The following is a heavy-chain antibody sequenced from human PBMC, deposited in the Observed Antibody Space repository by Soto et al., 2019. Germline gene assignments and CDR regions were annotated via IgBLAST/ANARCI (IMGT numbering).Heavy chain of an antibody. CDR1: GGSFSSGGYS. D-gene: IGHD3-10*01. CDR3: ARENNVLPGGYFDY. V-gene: IGHV4-30-2*01. CDR2: IYHSGST. Sequence: PSETLSLTCAVSGGSFSSGGYSWSWIRQPPGKGLEWIGYIYHSGSTYYNPSLKSRVTISVDRSKNQFSLKLSSVTAADTAVYYCARENNVLPGGYFDYWGQGTLVTVSS. J-gene: IGHJ4*02.